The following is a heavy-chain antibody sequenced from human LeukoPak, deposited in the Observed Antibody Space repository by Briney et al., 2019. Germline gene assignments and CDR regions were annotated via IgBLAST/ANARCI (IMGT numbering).Heavy chain of an antibody. D-gene: IGHD3-22*01. CDR2: IYYSGST. CDR3: ARDLLPLGAFDI. CDR1: GGSISSYY. J-gene: IGHJ3*02. V-gene: IGHV4-59*01. Sequence: SETLSLTCTVSGGSISSYYWSWIRQPPGKGLEWIGYIYYSGSTNYNPSLTSRVTISVDTSKNQFSLKLSSVTAADTAVYYCARDLLPLGAFDIWGQGTMVTVSS.